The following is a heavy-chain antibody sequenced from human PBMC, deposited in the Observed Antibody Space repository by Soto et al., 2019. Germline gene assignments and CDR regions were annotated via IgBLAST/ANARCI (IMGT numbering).Heavy chain of an antibody. CDR2: IFGADET. V-gene: IGHV3-53*02. CDR1: GFSVTASN. CDR3: ARGGFD. D-gene: IGHD3-16*01. J-gene: IGHJ4*02. Sequence: EVQLVETGGDLIQPGGSLRLSCAASGFSVTASNMNWVRQAPGKGLEWVSVIFGADETYYADPVRGRFTISRDNSKNTVYLQMDSLRTEDTALYYCARGGFDWGQGTLVTVSS.